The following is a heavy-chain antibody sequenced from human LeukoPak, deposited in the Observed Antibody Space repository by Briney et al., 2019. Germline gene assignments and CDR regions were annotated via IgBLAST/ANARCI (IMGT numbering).Heavy chain of an antibody. V-gene: IGHV3-48*04. D-gene: IGHD1-26*01. CDR2: ITGSSSII. J-gene: IGHJ3*01. CDR1: GFTFSTYA. Sequence: PGGPLRLSCAASGFTFSTYAINWVRQAPGKGLEWISFITGSSSIIYYADAVRGRFTISRDNAKNSLYLQMNSLRAEDTAVYYCARDRMGGAFDFWGQGTMVTVSS. CDR3: ARDRMGGAFDF.